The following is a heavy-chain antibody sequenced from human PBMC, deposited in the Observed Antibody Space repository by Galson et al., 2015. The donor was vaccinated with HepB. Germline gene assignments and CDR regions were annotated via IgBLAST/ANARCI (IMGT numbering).Heavy chain of an antibody. Sequence: CAISGDSVSSNSAAWNWIRQSPSRGLEWLGRTYCRSKWYNDYAVSVKSRITINPDTSKNQFSLQLNSVTPEDTAVYYCARSRFEGDFWSGYYSSYFDYWGQGTLVTVSS. CDR2: TYCRSKWYN. CDR3: ARSRFEGDFWSGYYSSYFDY. D-gene: IGHD3-3*01. V-gene: IGHV6-1*01. J-gene: IGHJ4*02. CDR1: GDSVSSNSAA.